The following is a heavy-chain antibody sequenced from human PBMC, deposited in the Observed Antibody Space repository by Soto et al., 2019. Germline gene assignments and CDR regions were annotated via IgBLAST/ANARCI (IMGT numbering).Heavy chain of an antibody. V-gene: IGHV1-69*13. J-gene: IGHJ4*02. D-gene: IGHD3-22*01. CDR1: GGTFSSYA. Sequence: SVKVSCKASGGTFSSYAISWVRPAPGQGLEWMGGIIPISGTANYAQKFQGRVAITAAESTSTAYMELSSLRSEDTAVYYCARGNYDSTPTLDYWGGGTLVTVSS. CDR2: IIPISGTA. CDR3: ARGNYDSTPTLDY.